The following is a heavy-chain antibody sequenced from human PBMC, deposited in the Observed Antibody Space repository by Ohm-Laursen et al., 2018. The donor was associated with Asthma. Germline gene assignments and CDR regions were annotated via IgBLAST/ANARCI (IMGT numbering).Heavy chain of an antibody. CDR3: ARDNGFYFDY. Sequence: SLRLSCAASGFNVNSNYMVWVRQAPGKGREWVSSISSSSSYIYYADSVKGRFTISRDNAKNSLYLQMNSLRAEDTAVYYCARDNGFYFDYWGQGTLVTVSS. V-gene: IGHV3-21*01. CDR2: ISSSSSYI. CDR1: GFNVNSNY. J-gene: IGHJ4*02.